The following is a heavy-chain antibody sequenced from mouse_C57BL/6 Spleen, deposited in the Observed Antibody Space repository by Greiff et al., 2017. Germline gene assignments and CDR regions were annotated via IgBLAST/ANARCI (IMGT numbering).Heavy chain of an antibody. D-gene: IGHD1-1*01. V-gene: IGHV1-75*01. J-gene: IGHJ1*03. CDR2: IFPGSGST. Sequence: QVQLQQSGPELVKPGASVKISCKASGYTFTDYYINWVKQRPGQGLEWIGWIFPGSGSTYYNEKFKGKATLTVDKSSSTAYMLLSSLTSEDSAVYFCARSSYYGSSYGYFDVWGTGTTVTVSS. CDR1: GYTFTDYY. CDR3: ARSSYYGSSYGYFDV.